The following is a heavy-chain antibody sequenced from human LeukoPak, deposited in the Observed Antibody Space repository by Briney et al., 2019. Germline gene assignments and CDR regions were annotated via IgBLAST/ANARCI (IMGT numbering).Heavy chain of an antibody. CDR3: ARGRDYYDSSEVQGGHYFDY. D-gene: IGHD3-22*01. CDR2: MNPNSGNT. V-gene: IGHV1-8*01. CDR1: GYTFTSYD. Sequence: ASVKVSCKASGYTFTSYDINWVRQATGQGLEWMGWMNPNSGNTGYAQKFQGRVTMTRNTSISTAYMELSSLRSEDTAVYYCARGRDYYDSSEVQGGHYFDYWGQGTLVTVSS. J-gene: IGHJ4*02.